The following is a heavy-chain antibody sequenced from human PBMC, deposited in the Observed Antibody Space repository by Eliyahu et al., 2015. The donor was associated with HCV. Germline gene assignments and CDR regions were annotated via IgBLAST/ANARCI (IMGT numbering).Heavy chain of an antibody. Sequence: QVQLQQWGAGLLKSSETLSLTCAVYGGSFINYYWSWIRQPPGKGLEWIGEINHSGSTNYNPSLKGRVTISIDTSKNQFSLRLNSMTAAETAVYYCARVMEDSHSSFDYWGQGTLVTVSS. CDR3: ARVMEDSHSSFDY. CDR2: INHSGST. V-gene: IGHV4-34*01. D-gene: IGHD2-8*01. J-gene: IGHJ4*02. CDR1: GGSFINYY.